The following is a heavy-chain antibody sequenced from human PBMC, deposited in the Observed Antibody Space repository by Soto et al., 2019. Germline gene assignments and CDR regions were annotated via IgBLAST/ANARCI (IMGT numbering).Heavy chain of an antibody. Sequence: EVQLVESGGGLVKPGGSLRLSCAASGLTFTSYSMNWVRQVPGKGLEWVSSISVSSTYIYYADSVKGRITISRDNAKNSQFLQINSMRVENAAVYYSATEYTSGRVDYWGQGTMVTVSS. CDR2: ISVSSTYI. CDR1: GLTFTSYS. D-gene: IGHD6-19*01. CDR3: ATEYTSGRVDY. J-gene: IGHJ4*02. V-gene: IGHV3-21*01.